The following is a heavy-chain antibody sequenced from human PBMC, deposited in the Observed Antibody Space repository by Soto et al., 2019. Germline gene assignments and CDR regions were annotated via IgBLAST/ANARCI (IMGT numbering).Heavy chain of an antibody. Sequence: EVLLVESGGGLVQPGGSLRLSCTASGFTFSSYEMNWVRQAPGKGLEWISYISTSGRTIFDAGSVRGRFTISRDNTRNTLFLQMDSLRPEVTAVYYCARQPAHVYEASPKWFDPWGQGTLVIVSS. V-gene: IGHV3-48*03. CDR3: ARQPAHVYEASPKWFDP. J-gene: IGHJ5*02. CDR1: GFTFSSYE. CDR2: ISTSGRTI. D-gene: IGHD3-16*01.